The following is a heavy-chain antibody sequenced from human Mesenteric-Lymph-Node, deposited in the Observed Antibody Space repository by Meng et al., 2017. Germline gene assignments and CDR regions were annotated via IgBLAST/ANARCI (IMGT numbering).Heavy chain of an antibody. V-gene: IGHV1-69*02. CDR2: IIPILGIA. CDR3: AIRITYYYDSSGYTNAFDI. D-gene: IGHD3-22*01. Sequence: SVKVSCKASGGTFSSYTISWVRQAPGQGLEWMGRIIPILGIANYAQKFQGRVTITADESTSTAYMELSSLRSEDTAVYYCAIRITYYYDSSGYTNAFDIWGQGTMVTVSS. J-gene: IGHJ3*02. CDR1: GGTFSSYT.